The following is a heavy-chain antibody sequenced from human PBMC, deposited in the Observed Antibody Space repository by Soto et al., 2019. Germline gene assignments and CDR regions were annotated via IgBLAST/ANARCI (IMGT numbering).Heavy chain of an antibody. D-gene: IGHD6-19*01. V-gene: IGHV3-23*01. Sequence: XESMRLSCAASGFTFSSSAMTWVRQASGRGLEWVSAISGGGSVTYYTDSVKGRFTISRDNSKNTLYLQMNSLRAEDTAVYYCTRNTSGRQGSAFDIWGQGTMVTVSS. J-gene: IGHJ3*02. CDR2: ISGGGSVT. CDR3: TRNTSGRQGSAFDI. CDR1: GFTFSSSA.